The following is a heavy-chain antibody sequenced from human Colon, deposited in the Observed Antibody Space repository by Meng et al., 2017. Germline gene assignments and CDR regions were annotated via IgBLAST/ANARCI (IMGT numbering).Heavy chain of an antibody. Sequence: GGSLRLSCAASGFTSSSYEMNCVRQAPGKGLEWVSYISSSGSTIYYADSVKGRFTISRDNAKSSLYLQMNSLRAEDTAVYYCARGAPRPVTMVRGVITRGFQHFDYWGQGTLVTVSS. V-gene: IGHV3-48*03. CDR2: ISSSGSTI. J-gene: IGHJ4*02. D-gene: IGHD3-10*01. CDR1: GFTSSSYE. CDR3: ARGAPRPVTMVRGVITRGFQHFDY.